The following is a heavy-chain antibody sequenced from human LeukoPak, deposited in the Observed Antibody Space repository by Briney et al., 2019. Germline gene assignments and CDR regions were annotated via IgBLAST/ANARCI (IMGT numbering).Heavy chain of an antibody. Sequence: GGSLRLSCAASGFTFSSYGMHWVRQAPGKGLEWVAFIRYDGSIKYYADSVKGRFTISRDNSKNTLYLQMNSLRAEDTAVYYCAKFRLAAAGTRPPDYWGQGTLVTVSS. D-gene: IGHD6-13*01. V-gene: IGHV3-30*02. CDR1: GFTFSSYG. J-gene: IGHJ4*02. CDR2: IRYDGSIK. CDR3: AKFRLAAAGTRPPDY.